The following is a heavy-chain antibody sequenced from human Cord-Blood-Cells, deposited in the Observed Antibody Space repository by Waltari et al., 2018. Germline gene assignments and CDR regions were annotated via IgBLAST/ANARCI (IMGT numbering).Heavy chain of an antibody. D-gene: IGHD3-9*01. CDR3: ARGNLRRFGEITYDILTGYYYGMDV. V-gene: IGHV1-69*01. CDR1: GGTFSSYA. J-gene: IGHJ6*02. CDR2: IIPIFGTA. Sequence: QVQLVQSGAEVKKPGSSVKVSCKASGGTFSSYAISWVRQAPGQGLEWMGGIIPIFGTANYAQKFQGRVTITADESTSTAYMELSSLRSEDTAVYYCARGNLRRFGEITYDILTGYYYGMDVWGQGTTVTVSS.